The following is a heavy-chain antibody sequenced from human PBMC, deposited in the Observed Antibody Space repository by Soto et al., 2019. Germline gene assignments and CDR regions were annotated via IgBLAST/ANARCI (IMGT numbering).Heavy chain of an antibody. D-gene: IGHD3-10*01. CDR2: ISAYNGNT. Sequence: QVQLVQSGAEVKKPGASVKVSCKASGYTFTSYGISWVRQAPGQGLEWMGWISAYNGNTNYAQKLQVRVTMTTDTPTSTAYMELRSLRADDTAVYYCARDQVLWFGGDYGMDVWGQGTTVTVSS. CDR3: ARDQVLWFGGDYGMDV. J-gene: IGHJ6*02. CDR1: GYTFTSYG. V-gene: IGHV1-18*01.